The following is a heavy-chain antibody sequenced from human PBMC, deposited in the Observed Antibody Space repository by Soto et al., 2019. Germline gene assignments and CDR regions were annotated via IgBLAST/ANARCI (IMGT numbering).Heavy chain of an antibody. J-gene: IGHJ3*02. CDR2: IIPIFGTA. CDR3: ARVSHYYYDSGGCCAVDI. D-gene: IGHD3-22*01. CDR1: GGTFSSYA. Sequence: SVEVSCKASGGTFSSYAISWVRQAPGQGLEWMGGIIPIFGTANYAQKFQGRVTITADESTSTAYMELSSLRSDDTAVYYCARVSHYYYDSGGCCAVDIGGQGTMGT. V-gene: IGHV1-69*13.